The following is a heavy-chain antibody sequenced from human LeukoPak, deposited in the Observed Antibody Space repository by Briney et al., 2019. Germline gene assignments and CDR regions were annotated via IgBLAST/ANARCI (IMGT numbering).Heavy chain of an antibody. Sequence: GGSLRLSCAASGFTFSSYWMSWVRQAPGKGLEWVANIKQDGSEKYYVDSVKGRFTISRDNAKNSLYLQMNSLRAEDTAVYYCARDPGRGWHHDAFDIWGQGTMVTVSS. CDR3: ARDPGRGWHHDAFDI. CDR2: IKQDGSEK. D-gene: IGHD6-19*01. J-gene: IGHJ3*02. CDR1: GFTFSSYW. V-gene: IGHV3-7*01.